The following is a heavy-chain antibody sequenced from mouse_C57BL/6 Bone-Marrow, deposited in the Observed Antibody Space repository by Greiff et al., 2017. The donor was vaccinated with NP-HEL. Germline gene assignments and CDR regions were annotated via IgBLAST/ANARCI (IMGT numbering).Heavy chain of an antibody. J-gene: IGHJ4*01. V-gene: IGHV5-17*01. D-gene: IGHD2-12*01. CDR1: GFTFSDYG. CDR3: ARRYRGLYYYAMDY. Sequence: EVHLVESGGGLVKPGGSLKLSCAASGFTFSDYGMHWVRQAPEKGLEWVAYISSGSSTIYYADTVKGRFTIPRDNAKNTLFLQMTSLRYEDTAMYYCARRYRGLYYYAMDYWGQGTSVTVSA. CDR2: ISSGSSTI.